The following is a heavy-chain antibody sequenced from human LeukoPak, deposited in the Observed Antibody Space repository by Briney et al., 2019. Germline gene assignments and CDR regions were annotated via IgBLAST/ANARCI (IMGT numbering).Heavy chain of an antibody. V-gene: IGHV1-8*03. J-gene: IGHJ4*02. CDR3: ARAGGGDCYSLDY. D-gene: IGHD2-21*02. Sequence: ASVKVSCNASGYSFTNYDINWVRQATGQGLEWMGWMNPKSGDTGYSQKFQGRVFITRDTSINTAYMELSSLGSDDTAVYYCARAGGGDCYSLDYWGQGTLVTVSS. CDR1: GYSFTNYD. CDR2: MNPKSGDT.